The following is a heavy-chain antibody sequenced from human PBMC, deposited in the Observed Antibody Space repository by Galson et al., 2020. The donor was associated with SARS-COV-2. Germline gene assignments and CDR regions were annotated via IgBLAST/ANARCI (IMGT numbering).Heavy chain of an antibody. D-gene: IGHD2-2*01. V-gene: IGHV5-10-1*01. J-gene: IGHJ4*02. Sequence: HGESLKISCKGSGYSFTSYWISWVRQMPGKGLEWMGRIDPSDSYTNYSPSFQGHVTISADKSISTAYLQWSSLKASDTAMYYCLSYSSTRQNNWGQGTLVTVSS. CDR3: LSYSSTRQNN. CDR2: IDPSDSYT. CDR1: GYSFTSYW.